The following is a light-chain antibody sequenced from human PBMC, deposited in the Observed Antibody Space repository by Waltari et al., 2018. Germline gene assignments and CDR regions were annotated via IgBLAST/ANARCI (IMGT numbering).Light chain of an antibody. CDR3: SSYSSSSTLAVV. CDR2: EVS. Sequence: QSALTQPASVSGSPGQSITISCTGTSSDVGAYDYVSWYQQHPGKAPKLIIYEVSDRPSGVSDRFSGSKSVNTASLTISGLQAEDEGYYYCSSYSSSSTLAVVFGGGTKLTVL. CDR1: SSDVGAYDY. V-gene: IGLV2-14*01. J-gene: IGLJ3*02.